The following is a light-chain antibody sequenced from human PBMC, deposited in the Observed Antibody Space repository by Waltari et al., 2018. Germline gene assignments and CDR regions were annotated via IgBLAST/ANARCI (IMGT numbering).Light chain of an antibody. CDR3: GTWDESLNRPL. CDR1: SSNIGNNA. Sequence: QSLLTQSPSASGTPGQRVTISCSGSSSNIGNNAVNWYQQLPGTAPKLLIYSNNQRTSGAHDRFAGSNSGTSASLAISGLQSEDEDDYYCGTWDESLNRPLFGGGTKVTVL. CDR2: SNN. V-gene: IGLV1-44*01. J-gene: IGLJ2*01.